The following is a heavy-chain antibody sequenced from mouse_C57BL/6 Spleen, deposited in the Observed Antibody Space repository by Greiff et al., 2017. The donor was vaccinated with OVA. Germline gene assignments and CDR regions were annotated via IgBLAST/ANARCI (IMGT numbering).Heavy chain of an antibody. CDR3: ARKTGDGWYCDV. D-gene: IGHD4-1*01. CDR1: GYTFTDYY. J-gene: IGHJ1*03. V-gene: IGHV1-26*01. CDR2: INPNNGGT. Sequence: EVQLQQSGPELVKPGASVKISCKASGYTFTDYYMNWVKQSHGKSLEWIGDINPNNGGTSYNQKFKGKATLTVDKSSSTAYMELRSLTSEDSAVYYCARKTGDGWYCDVWGTGTTVTVSS.